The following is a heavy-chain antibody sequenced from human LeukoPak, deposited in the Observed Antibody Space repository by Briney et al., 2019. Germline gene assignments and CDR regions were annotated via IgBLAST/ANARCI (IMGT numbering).Heavy chain of an antibody. CDR3: ASARIGYCSGGSCYEYYFDY. Sequence: GGSLRLSCAASGFTFSSYSMNWVRQAPGKGLELVSSISSSSSYIYYADSVKGRFTISRDNAKNSLYLQMNSLRAEDTAVYYCASARIGYCSGGSCYEYYFDYWGQGTLVTVSS. CDR1: GFTFSSYS. V-gene: IGHV3-21*01. CDR2: ISSSSSYI. J-gene: IGHJ4*02. D-gene: IGHD2-15*01.